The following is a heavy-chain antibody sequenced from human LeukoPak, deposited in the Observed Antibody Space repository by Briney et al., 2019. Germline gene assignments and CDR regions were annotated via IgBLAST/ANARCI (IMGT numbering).Heavy chain of an antibody. CDR3: ARKKTTDYDFLSGYNPLPVYYYGMDV. D-gene: IGHD3-3*01. V-gene: IGHV3-74*01. Sequence: GGSLRLSCAASGFTFSSYWMHWVRQAPGKGLVWVSRINSDGSSTSYADSVKGRFTISRDNAKNTLYLQMNSLRAEDTAVYYCARKKTTDYDFLSGYNPLPVYYYGMDVWGQGTTVTVSS. J-gene: IGHJ6*02. CDR2: INSDGSST. CDR1: GFTFSSYW.